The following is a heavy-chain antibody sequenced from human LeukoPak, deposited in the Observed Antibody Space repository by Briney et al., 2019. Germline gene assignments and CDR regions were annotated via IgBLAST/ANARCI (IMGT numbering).Heavy chain of an antibody. D-gene: IGHD6-19*01. CDR2: NRSSGGST. CDR3: AKPEAVARLYYHYYYLDV. Sequence: GRSLRLSPAASGFTSSSYATSWVRQTPGRGLEWVSANRSSGGSTNYAESVKGRFTISRDNSKNTLYLQMNSLRAEDTAVYYCAKPEAVARLYYHYYYLDVWGKGTTVTVSS. V-gene: IGHV3-23*01. CDR1: GFTSSSYA. J-gene: IGHJ6*03.